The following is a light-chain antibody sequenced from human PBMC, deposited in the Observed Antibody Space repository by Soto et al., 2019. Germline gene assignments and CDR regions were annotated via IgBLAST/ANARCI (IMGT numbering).Light chain of an antibody. Sequence: DIQLTQSPSFLSASLGDRVTITCRASQGIRSYLAWYQQEPGKAPKLLIYAASTLQSGVPSRFSGSGSGTEFTLTISSLQPEDFATYYCQQLFDSPITFGQGTRLENK. CDR2: AAS. CDR1: QGIRSY. V-gene: IGKV1-9*01. J-gene: IGKJ5*01. CDR3: QQLFDSPIT.